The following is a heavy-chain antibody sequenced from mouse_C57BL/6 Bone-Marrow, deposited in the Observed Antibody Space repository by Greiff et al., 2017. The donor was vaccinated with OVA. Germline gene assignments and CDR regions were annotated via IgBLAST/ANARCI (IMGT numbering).Heavy chain of an antibody. V-gene: IGHV5-12*01. CDR1: GFTFSDYY. Sequence: DVKLVESGGGLVQPGGSLKLSCAASGFTFSDYYMYWVRQTPEKRLEWVAYISNGGGSTYYPDTVKGRFTISRDNAKNTLYLQMSRLNAEYAAMYYCAKAQDYYGSLDYWGQGTTLTVSS. CDR3: AKAQDYYGSLDY. CDR2: ISNGGGST. J-gene: IGHJ2*01. D-gene: IGHD1-1*01.